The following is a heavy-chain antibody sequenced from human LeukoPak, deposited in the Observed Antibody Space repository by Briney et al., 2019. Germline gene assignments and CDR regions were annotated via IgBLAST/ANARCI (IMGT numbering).Heavy chain of an antibody. CDR3: ARSSIMDPHSHEY. J-gene: IGHJ4*02. V-gene: IGHV3-53*01. D-gene: IGHD3/OR15-3a*01. CDR1: GFTVSSNY. CDR2: IYSGGST. Sequence: GGSLRLSCAASGFTVSSNYMSWVRQAPGKGLEWVSIIYSGGSTYYADSVKGRFTISRDNSKNTLYLQMNSLRAEDTAVYYCARSSIMDPHSHEYWGQGTPVTVSS.